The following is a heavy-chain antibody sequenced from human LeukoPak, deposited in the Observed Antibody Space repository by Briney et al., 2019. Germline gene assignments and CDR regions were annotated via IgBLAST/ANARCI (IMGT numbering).Heavy chain of an antibody. CDR3: EKDSLRTSFSVS. CDR2: IICPCVLT. Sequence: TGGSLRLSCGVSGHTFRKSAKSWVGQAPGKGLEGLAVIICPCVLTSSADSLKHRFTISEDNSKNTLYLPMSTLRADHTAVYYCEKDSLRTSFSVSWGQGILVTVSS. V-gene: IGHV3-23*01. J-gene: IGHJ4*02. CDR1: GHTFRKSA. D-gene: IGHD3-16*02.